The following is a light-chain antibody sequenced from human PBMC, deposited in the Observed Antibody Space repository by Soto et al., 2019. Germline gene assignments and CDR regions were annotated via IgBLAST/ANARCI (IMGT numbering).Light chain of an antibody. CDR3: QSYDTSLSGAI. CDR1: SSNIGAGYD. V-gene: IGLV1-40*01. CDR2: ADN. Sequence: QSVLTQTPSVSGAPGQKITMSCTGSSSNIGAGYDVHWYQQVPGAAPRLLIYADNNRPSGVPDRFSASKSDTSASLAITGLQGEDEANYYCQSYDTSLSGAIFGAGTKLTVL. J-gene: IGLJ2*01.